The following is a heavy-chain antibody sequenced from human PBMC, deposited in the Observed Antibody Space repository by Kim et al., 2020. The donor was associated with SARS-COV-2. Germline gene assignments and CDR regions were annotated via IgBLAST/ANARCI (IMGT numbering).Heavy chain of an antibody. D-gene: IGHD3-3*01. J-gene: IGHJ6*02. V-gene: IGHV4-59*13. CDR1: GGSISSYY. Sequence: SETLSLTCTVSGGSISSYYWSWIRQPPGKGLEWIGYIYYSGSTNYNPPLKSRVTISVDTSKNQFSLKLSSVTAADTAVYYCARGQRITIFGVVREMDVWGQGPTVTVSS. CDR3: ARGQRITIFGVVREMDV. CDR2: IYYSGST.